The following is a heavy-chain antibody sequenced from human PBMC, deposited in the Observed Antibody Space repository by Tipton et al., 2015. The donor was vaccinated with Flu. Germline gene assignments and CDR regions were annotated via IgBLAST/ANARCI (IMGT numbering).Heavy chain of an antibody. J-gene: IGHJ4*02. CDR1: GDSISSYY. CDR2: TSHGGST. D-gene: IGHD3-10*01. V-gene: IGHV4-38-2*02. CDR3: ATYYYGSGTQSAFDY. Sequence: TPSLTCTVSGDSISSYYWSWIRQPPGKGLEWIGSTSHGGSTYYNPSLKSRVTISVDTSKNQFSLKLSSVTAADTAVYYCATYYYGSGTQSAFDYWGQGTLVTVSS.